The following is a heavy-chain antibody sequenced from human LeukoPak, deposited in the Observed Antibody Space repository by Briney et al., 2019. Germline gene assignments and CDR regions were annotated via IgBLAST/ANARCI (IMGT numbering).Heavy chain of an antibody. CDR2: INHSGRT. CDR3: AGRGYCSGGSCDTHDY. D-gene: IGHD2-15*01. Sequence: SETLSLTCAVYGGSFSGYYWSWIRQPPGKGLEWIGEINHSGRTTYNSSLKSRVTISVYTSKNQFSLKLSSVTAADTAVYYCAGRGYCSGGSCDTHDYWGQGTLVTVSS. J-gene: IGHJ4*02. V-gene: IGHV4-34*01. CDR1: GGSFSGYY.